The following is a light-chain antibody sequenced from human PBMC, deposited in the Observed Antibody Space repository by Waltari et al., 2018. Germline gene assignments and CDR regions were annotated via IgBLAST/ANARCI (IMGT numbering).Light chain of an antibody. J-gene: IGKJ4*01. CDR3: QQRKNWPLT. V-gene: IGKV3-11*01. Sequence: EIVLTQSPATLSLSPGEGATLSCRASQNVSSFLAWYQQRPGQAPRLLIYDTSNRATGIPGRFSGSGSGTDFTLTISSLEPEDFAVYYCQQRKNWPLTFGGGTKVEIK. CDR1: QNVSSF. CDR2: DTS.